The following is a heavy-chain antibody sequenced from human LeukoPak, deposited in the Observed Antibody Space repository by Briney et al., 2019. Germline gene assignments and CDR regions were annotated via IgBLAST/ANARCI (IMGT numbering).Heavy chain of an antibody. Sequence: PGGSLRLSCAASGFTFSSYSMNWVRQAPGKGLEWVSYISSSSSTIYYADSVKGRFTISRDNAKNSLYLQMNSLRAVDTAVYYCARNKLKDYYDSSGNIVTRYDAFDIWGQGTMVTVSS. CDR3: ARNKLKDYYDSSGNIVTRYDAFDI. V-gene: IGHV3-48*01. CDR1: GFTFSSYS. CDR2: ISSSSSTI. J-gene: IGHJ3*02. D-gene: IGHD3-22*01.